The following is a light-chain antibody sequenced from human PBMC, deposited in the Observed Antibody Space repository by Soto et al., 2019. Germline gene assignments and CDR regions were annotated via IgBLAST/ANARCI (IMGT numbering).Light chain of an antibody. CDR1: QYISSW. CDR3: RQDHIQRS. CDR2: KAS. V-gene: IGKV1-5*03. J-gene: IGKJ1*01. Sequence: DIQMTQSPSTLSASVGDRVTITCRASQYISSWLAWYQQKPGKAPMLLIYKASSLGSGVPSTFSDSGSETEFTHTNSRLQPDDLATYCCRQDHIQRSFGQGTKVEIK.